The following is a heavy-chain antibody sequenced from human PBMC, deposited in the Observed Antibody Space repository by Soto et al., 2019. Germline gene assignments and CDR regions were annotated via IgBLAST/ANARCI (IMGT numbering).Heavy chain of an antibody. D-gene: IGHD3-9*01. CDR1: GGSISSSTYY. J-gene: IGHJ4*02. Sequence: SETLSLTCTVSGGSISSSTYYWAWIRQPPGKRLEWIGSIHYSGYTYYNPSLKGRVTVSVDTSKNEFSLKLTSVTAADTAVYYCARQPGYYDILTGYSTYYFEYWGQGTPVTVSS. CDR2: IHYSGYT. V-gene: IGHV4-39*01. CDR3: ARQPGYYDILTGYSTYYFEY.